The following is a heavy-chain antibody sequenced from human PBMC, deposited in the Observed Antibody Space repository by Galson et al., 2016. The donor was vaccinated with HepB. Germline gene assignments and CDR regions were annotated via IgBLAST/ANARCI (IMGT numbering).Heavy chain of an antibody. Sequence: SLRLSCAASGFTVGNNYMSWVRQAPGKGLEWVSLIYSGGSTLYADSVKGRFSISRDNSKNTLNLQMNSLRAEDTAVYYCVREAGGDSNYDYYFDNWGQGTLVTVSS. CDR3: VREAGGDSNYDYYFDN. D-gene: IGHD1-7*01. CDR1: GFTVGNNY. CDR2: IYSGGST. V-gene: IGHV3-66*01. J-gene: IGHJ4*02.